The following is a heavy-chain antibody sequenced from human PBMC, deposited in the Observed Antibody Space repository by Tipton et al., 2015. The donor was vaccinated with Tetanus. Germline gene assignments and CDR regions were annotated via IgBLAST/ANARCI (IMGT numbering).Heavy chain of an antibody. CDR1: GFTFNGYG. CDR2: SWYDGTDK. V-gene: IGHV3-33*01. Sequence: SLRLSCAASGFTFNGYGMHWVRQAPGKGLEWLAVSWYDGTDKYYADSVKGRFTISGDNSKNTLYLQMNSLRAEDTALYYCAREADCSGGSCFSGDFDTWGQGTQVTVSS. CDR3: AREADCSGGSCFSGDFDT. D-gene: IGHD2-15*01. J-gene: IGHJ4*02.